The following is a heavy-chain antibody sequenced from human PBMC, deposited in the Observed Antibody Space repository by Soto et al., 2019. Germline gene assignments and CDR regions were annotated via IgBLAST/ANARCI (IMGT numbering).Heavy chain of an antibody. Sequence: GSLRLSFAASGFTFSSYEMNRVRQAPGKGLEWVSYISSSGSTIYYADSVKGRFTISRDNAKDSLYLQMNSLRAEDTAVYYCARSAGYYYDSSGYPGDDAFDIWGQGTMVTVSS. CDR3: ARSAGYYYDSSGYPGDDAFDI. D-gene: IGHD3-22*01. CDR2: ISSSGSTI. CDR1: GFTFSSYE. J-gene: IGHJ3*02. V-gene: IGHV3-48*03.